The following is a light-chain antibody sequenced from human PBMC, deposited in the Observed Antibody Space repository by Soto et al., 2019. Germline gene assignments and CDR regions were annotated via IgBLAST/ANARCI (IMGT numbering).Light chain of an antibody. J-gene: IGLJ3*02. V-gene: IGLV3-21*02. CDR1: NIGSKS. CDR3: QVWDSSSDSWV. Sequence: SYELTQPPSGSVAPGQTARITCGGDNIGSKSVHWYQQKPGQAPVLVVYDDTDRPSGIPGRFSGSNSGNTASLTISRVEAGDEADYYCQVWDSSSDSWVFGGGTKLTVL. CDR2: DDT.